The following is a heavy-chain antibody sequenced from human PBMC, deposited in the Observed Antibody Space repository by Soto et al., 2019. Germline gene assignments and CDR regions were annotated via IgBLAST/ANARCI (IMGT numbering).Heavy chain of an antibody. V-gene: IGHV3-15*07. Sequence: PGGSLILSCAASGFTFTYAWMNCFRQAPGKGLEWVGRIKSKTDGETTDYAAPVECRCTISRADSQNTLYLQMNSLKTEDTAVYYCTTVRWYGDPSHHYGTDVWGQGTTVTVSS. J-gene: IGHJ6*02. CDR3: TTVRWYGDPSHHYGTDV. D-gene: IGHD3-10*01. CDR2: IKSKTDGETT. CDR1: GFTFTYAW.